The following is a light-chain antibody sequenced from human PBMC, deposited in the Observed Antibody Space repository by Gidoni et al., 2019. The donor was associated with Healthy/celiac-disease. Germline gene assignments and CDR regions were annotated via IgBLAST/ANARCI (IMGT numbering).Light chain of an antibody. J-gene: IGKJ1*01. Sequence: EIVMTQSPATLSVSPGERATLSCRASQSVSSNLAWYQQKPGQAPRLLMYGASTRVTGIPARFSGSGSGTEFTLTISSLQSEDFAVYYCQQYNNWPGTFGQGTKVEIK. CDR2: GAS. CDR3: QQYNNWPGT. V-gene: IGKV3-15*01. CDR1: QSVSSN.